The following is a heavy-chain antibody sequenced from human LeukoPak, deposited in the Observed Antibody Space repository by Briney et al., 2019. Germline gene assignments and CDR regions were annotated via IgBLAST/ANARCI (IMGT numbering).Heavy chain of an antibody. V-gene: IGHV3-30*18. J-gene: IGHJ3*02. CDR1: GFTFSSYG. D-gene: IGHD3-22*01. CDR3: AKGLYYYDQSAFDI. Sequence: HPGGSLRLSCAASGFTFSSYGMHWVRQAPGKGLEWVAVISYDGSNKYYADSVKGRFTISRDNSKNTLYLQMNSLRAEDTAVYYCAKGLYYYDQSAFDIWGQGTMVTVSS. CDR2: ISYDGSNK.